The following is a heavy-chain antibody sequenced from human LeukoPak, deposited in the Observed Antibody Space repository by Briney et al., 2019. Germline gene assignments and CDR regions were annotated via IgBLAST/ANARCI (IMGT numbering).Heavy chain of an antibody. V-gene: IGHV4-61*01. CDR3: ARESYYGSGSSDY. J-gene: IGHJ4*02. CDR1: GGSVSSGSYY. D-gene: IGHD3-10*01. Sequence: SETLSLTCSVSGGSVSSGSYYRSCIRQPPGKGLEWMGYIYYSGSTNYNPSFKSRVTISVDTSKNQLSLKLSSVTAADTAVYYCARESYYGSGSSDYWGQGTLVTVSS. CDR2: IYYSGST.